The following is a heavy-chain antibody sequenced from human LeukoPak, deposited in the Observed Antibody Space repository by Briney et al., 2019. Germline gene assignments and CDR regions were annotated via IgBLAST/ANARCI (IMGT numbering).Heavy chain of an antibody. Sequence: SQTLSLTCTVSGGSVSSGGYYWSWIRLPPGKGLEWIGYIYHTGSTYYNPSLKSRVTISVDRSKNQFSLKLTSVTAADTAVYYCARGNWNYDFDYWGQGTLVTVSS. J-gene: IGHJ4*02. V-gene: IGHV4-30-2*01. D-gene: IGHD1-7*01. CDR1: GGSVSSGGYY. CDR3: ARGNWNYDFDY. CDR2: IYHTGST.